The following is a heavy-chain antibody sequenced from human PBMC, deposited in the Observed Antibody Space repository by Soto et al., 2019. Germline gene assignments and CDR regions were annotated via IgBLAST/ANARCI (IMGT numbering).Heavy chain of an antibody. CDR2: IDWDDDK. Sequence: GSGPTLVNPTQTLTLTCTFSGFSLSTSGMCVSWIRQPPGKALEWLALIDWDDDKYYSTSLKTRLTISKDTSKNQVVLTMTNMDPVDTATYYCARTYYYDSSGYSKYDYWGQGTLVTVSS. V-gene: IGHV2-70*01. CDR1: GFSLSTSGMC. J-gene: IGHJ4*02. D-gene: IGHD3-22*01. CDR3: ARTYYYDSSGYSKYDY.